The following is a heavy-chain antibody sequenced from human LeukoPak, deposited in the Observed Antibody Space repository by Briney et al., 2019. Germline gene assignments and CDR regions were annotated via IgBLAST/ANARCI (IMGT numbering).Heavy chain of an antibody. J-gene: IGHJ4*02. V-gene: IGHV3-30*02. CDR1: GFIFSNYG. D-gene: IGHD5-18*01. CDR3: VKDIRRGYNFGYDQFAY. Sequence: PGGSLRLSCAASGFIFSNYGMHWVRQAPGKGLEWVAFIQYNGTNKDYADSVKGRFTISRDNSKNTVSLQMNSLKPEDTALYYYVKDIRRGYNFGYDQFAYWGQGTLVTVSS. CDR2: IQYNGTNK.